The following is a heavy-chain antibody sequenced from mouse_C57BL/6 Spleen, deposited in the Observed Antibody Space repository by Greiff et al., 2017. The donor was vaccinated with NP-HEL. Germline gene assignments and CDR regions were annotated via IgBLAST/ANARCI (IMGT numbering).Heavy chain of an antibody. V-gene: IGHV1-52*01. D-gene: IGHD1-1*01. CDR2: IDPSDSET. Sequence: VKLQQPGAELVRPGSSVKLSCKASGYTFTSYWMHWVKQRPIQGLEWIGNIDPSDSETHYNQKFKDKATLTVDKSSSTAYMQLSSLTSEDSAVYYCARSYGSSYEFAYWGQGTLVTVSA. CDR3: ARSYGSSYEFAY. CDR1: GYTFTSYW. J-gene: IGHJ3*01.